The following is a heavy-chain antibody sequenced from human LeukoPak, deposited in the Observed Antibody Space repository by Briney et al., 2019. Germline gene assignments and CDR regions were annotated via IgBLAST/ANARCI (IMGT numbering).Heavy chain of an antibody. V-gene: IGHV3-33*08. J-gene: IGHJ4*02. CDR2: IWYDGSNK. CDR3: ARVHFSSSLYFDY. D-gene: IGHD6-6*01. CDR1: GFTSSSYA. Sequence: PGGSLRLSCAASGFTSSSYAMSWVRQAPGKGLEWVAVIWYDGSNKYYADSVKGRFTISRDNSKNTLYLQMNSLRAEDTAVYYCARVHFSSSLYFDYWGQGTLVTVSS.